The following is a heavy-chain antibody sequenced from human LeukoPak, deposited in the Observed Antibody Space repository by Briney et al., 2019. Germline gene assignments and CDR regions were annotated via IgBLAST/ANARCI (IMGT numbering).Heavy chain of an antibody. J-gene: IGHJ5*02. CDR2: ISSSSSYI. CDR3: ARGESGLNWFDP. V-gene: IGHV3-21*01. Sequence: GGSLRLSCAASGFTFSSYGMNWVRQAPGKGLEWVSSISSSSSYIYYADSVKGRFTISRDNAKNSLYLQMNSLRAEDTAVYYCARGESGLNWFDPWGQGTLVTVSS. D-gene: IGHD3-10*01. CDR1: GFTFSSYG.